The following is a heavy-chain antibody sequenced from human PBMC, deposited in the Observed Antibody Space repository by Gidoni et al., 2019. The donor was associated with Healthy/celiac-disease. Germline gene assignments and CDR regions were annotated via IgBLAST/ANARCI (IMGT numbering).Heavy chain of an antibody. Sequence: QVQLQQWGAGLLKPSETLSLTCAVYGGSFSGYYWSWIRQPPGKGLEWIGEINHSGSTNYNPSLKSRVTISVDTSKNQFSLKLSSVTAADTAVYYCARGPISKHSVVVTAIRGGAFDIWGQGTMVTVSS. V-gene: IGHV4-34*01. D-gene: IGHD2-21*02. CDR3: ARGPISKHSVVVTAIRGGAFDI. CDR2: INHSGST. CDR1: GGSFSGYY. J-gene: IGHJ3*02.